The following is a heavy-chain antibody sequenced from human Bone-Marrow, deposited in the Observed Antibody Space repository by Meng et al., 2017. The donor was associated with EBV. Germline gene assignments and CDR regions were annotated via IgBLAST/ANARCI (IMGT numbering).Heavy chain of an antibody. CDR2: IIPIFGTA. D-gene: IGHD4-23*01. CDR3: AREQLEGTVATNRPFDY. CDR1: GGTFSSYA. J-gene: IGHJ4*02. Sequence: QVQLVHAGAEVNKPGSPWKVPCKASGGTFSSYAIGWVRQAPGQGLEWMGGIIPIFGTANYAQKFQGRVTITADESTSTAYMELSSLRSEDTAVYYCAREQLEGTVATNRPFDYWGQGTLVTVSS. V-gene: IGHV1-69*01.